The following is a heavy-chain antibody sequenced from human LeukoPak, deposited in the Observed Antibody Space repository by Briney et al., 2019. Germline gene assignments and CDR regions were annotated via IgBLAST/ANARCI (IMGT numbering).Heavy chain of an antibody. Sequence: SQALSLTCAISGDSVSSNSAAWNWIRQSPSRGLEWLGRTYYRSKWYNDYAVSVESRITINPDTSKNQFSLQLNSVTPEDTAVYYCARSLGGGWYYYYGMDVWGKGTTVTVSS. CDR3: ARSLGGGWYYYYGMDV. V-gene: IGHV6-1*01. J-gene: IGHJ6*04. D-gene: IGHD6-19*01. CDR2: TYYRSKWYN. CDR1: GDSVSSNSAA.